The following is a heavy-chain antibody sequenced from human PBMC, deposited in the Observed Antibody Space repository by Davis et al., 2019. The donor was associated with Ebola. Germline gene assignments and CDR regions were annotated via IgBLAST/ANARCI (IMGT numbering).Heavy chain of an antibody. J-gene: IGHJ4*02. CDR3: AKLGGYRDY. CDR1: TGSFSGYY. Sequence: MPSETLSLTCAVYTGSFSGYYWSWIRQPPGKGLEWIGEIYHSGTSNYNSSLKSRVTISVDKSKNQFSLQLNSVTPEDTAVYYCAKLGGYRDYWGQGTLVTVSS. V-gene: IGHV4-34*01. CDR2: IYHSGTS. D-gene: IGHD5-12*01.